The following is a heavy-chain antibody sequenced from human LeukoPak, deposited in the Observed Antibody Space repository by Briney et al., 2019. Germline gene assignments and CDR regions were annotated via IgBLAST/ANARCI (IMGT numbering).Heavy chain of an antibody. CDR3: ARAYQRLGGLSFPDS. V-gene: IGHV7-4-1*02. Sequence: GASVKVSCKASGYTFTNYAMNWVRQAPGQGLEWMGWINPNTGNPMYAQGFTGRFVFSLDTSVTTTYLQINGLEAEDTAVYYCARAYQRLGGLSFPDSWGQGTLVTVPS. CDR1: GYTFTNYA. D-gene: IGHD3-16*02. J-gene: IGHJ5*01. CDR2: INPNTGNP.